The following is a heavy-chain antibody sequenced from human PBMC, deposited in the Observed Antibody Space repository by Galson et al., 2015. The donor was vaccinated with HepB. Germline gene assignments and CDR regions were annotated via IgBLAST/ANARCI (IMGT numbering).Heavy chain of an antibody. CDR3: ARERTGTKRLVYYYYGMDV. D-gene: IGHD1-1*01. V-gene: IGHV1-69*13. Sequence: SVTVSCKASGGTFSSYAISWVRQAPGQGLEWMGGIIPIFGIANYAQKFQGRVTITADESTSTAYMELSSLRSEDTAVYYCARERTGTKRLVYYYYGMDVWGQGTTVTVSS. CDR2: IIPIFGIA. J-gene: IGHJ6*02. CDR1: GGTFSSYA.